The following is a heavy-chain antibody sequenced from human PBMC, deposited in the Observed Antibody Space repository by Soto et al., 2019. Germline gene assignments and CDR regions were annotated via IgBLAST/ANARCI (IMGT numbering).Heavy chain of an antibody. J-gene: IGHJ3*01. CDR2: IYYSGST. CDR3: ATVPTYYYDRSGYANAFDV. CDR1: GGSINSGDYY. D-gene: IGHD3-22*01. V-gene: IGHV4-30-4*01. Sequence: SETLSLTCTVSGGSINSGDYYWSWIRQPPGKGLEWIGYIYYSGSTYHNPSLKSRINISVDTSKNQFSLKLSSVTAADTAVYYCATVPTYYYDRSGYANAFDVGPRDNGHRL.